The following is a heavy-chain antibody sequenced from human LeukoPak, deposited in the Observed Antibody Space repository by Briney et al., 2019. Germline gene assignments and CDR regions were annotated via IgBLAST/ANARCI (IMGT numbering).Heavy chain of an antibody. CDR2: ISAYNGNT. J-gene: IGHJ4*02. D-gene: IGHD5-18*01. Sequence: ASVKVSCKASGYTFTSYAMHWVRQAPGQGLEWMGWISAYNGNTNYAQKLQGRGTMTTDTSTSTAYMELRSLRSDDTAVYYCARDPPRRMESTAMVTPPYDYWGQGTLVTVSS. CDR3: ARDPPRRMESTAMVTPPYDY. V-gene: IGHV1-18*01. CDR1: GYTFTSYA.